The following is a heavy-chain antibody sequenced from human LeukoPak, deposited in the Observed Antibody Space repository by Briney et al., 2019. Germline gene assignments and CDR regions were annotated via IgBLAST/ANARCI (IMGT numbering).Heavy chain of an antibody. V-gene: IGHV4-61*02. CDR3: VRATGYYNVY. J-gene: IGHJ4*02. D-gene: IGHD3-9*01. CDR2: IYTSGST. Sequence: PSQTLSLTCTVSGGSISSGSYYWSWIRQPAGKGLEWIGRIYTSGSTNYNPSLKSRVTISVDTSKNQFSLKLSSVTAADTAVYYCVRATGYYNVYWGQGTLVTVSP. CDR1: GGSISSGSYY.